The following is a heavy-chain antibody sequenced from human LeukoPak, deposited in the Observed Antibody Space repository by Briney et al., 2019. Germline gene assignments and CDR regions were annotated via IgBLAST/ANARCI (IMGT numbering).Heavy chain of an antibody. V-gene: IGHV3-30*02. CDR2: IRYDGSNK. CDR3: AKEMVPIFAVVNSFDY. J-gene: IGHJ4*02. D-gene: IGHD3-3*01. CDR1: GFTFSSYG. Sequence: PGGSLRLSCAASGFTFSSYGMHWVRQAPGKGLEWVAFIRYDGSNKYYADSVKGRFTISRDNSKNTLYLQMNSLRAEDTAVYYCAKEMVPIFAVVNSFDYWGQGTLVTVSS.